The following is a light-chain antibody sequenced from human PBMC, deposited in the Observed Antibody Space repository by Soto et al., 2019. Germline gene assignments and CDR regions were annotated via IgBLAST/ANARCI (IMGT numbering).Light chain of an antibody. CDR3: QQYTDWPLT. CDR1: QTVRNNY. Sequence: FVLTQSPGTLSLSPGERSTLSFRASQTVRNNYLAWYQQKPGQAPRLLIYGVSSRATGVPDRFSGSGSGTDFTLTISRLEPEDFAVYYCQQYTDWPLTFGQGTKVAI. CDR2: GVS. V-gene: IGKV3-20*01. J-gene: IGKJ1*01.